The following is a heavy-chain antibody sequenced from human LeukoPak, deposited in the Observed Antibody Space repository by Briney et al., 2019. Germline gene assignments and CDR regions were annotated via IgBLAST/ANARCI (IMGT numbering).Heavy chain of an antibody. D-gene: IGHD4-17*01. V-gene: IGHV3-30*18. CDR3: AKDQATVTTLFYFDY. J-gene: IGHJ4*02. CDR1: GFTFSSYG. CDR2: ISYDGSNK. Sequence: GRSLRLSCAASGFTFSSYGMHWVRQAPGKGLEWVAVISYDGSNKYYADSVKGRFTISRDNSKNTLYLQMNSLRAEDTAVYYCAKDQATVTTLFYFDYWGQGTLGTVSS.